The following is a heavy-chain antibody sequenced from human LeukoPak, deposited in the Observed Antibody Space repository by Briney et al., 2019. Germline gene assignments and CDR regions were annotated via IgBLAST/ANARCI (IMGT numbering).Heavy chain of an antibody. Sequence: GGSLRLSCAASGFTFSNSAMSWVRQAPGKGLEWVSGISISGGTTYYAASVKGRFTISRDNSKNTVYLQLNSLGAEDTAVYYCAKEEVPNDYWGQGTLVTVSS. CDR1: GFTFSNSA. CDR3: AKEEVPNDY. J-gene: IGHJ4*02. CDR2: ISISGGTT. V-gene: IGHV3-23*01. D-gene: IGHD1-1*01.